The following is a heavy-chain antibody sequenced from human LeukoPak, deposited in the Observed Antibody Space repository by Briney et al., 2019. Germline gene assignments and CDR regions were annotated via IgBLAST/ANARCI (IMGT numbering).Heavy chain of an antibody. D-gene: IGHD3-22*01. J-gene: IGHJ4*02. CDR2: IDPSGGGT. Sequence: ASVKVSCKESGYTFTRNYINWLRQAPGQGLEWTGMIDPSGGGTAYAQKFQDRVTMTSDTSTSTVYMELNSLRSEDTAVYYCARLIGDYYDNSRSSYWHGHLDYWGQGALVTVSS. V-gene: IGHV1-46*01. CDR1: GYTFTRNY. CDR3: ARLIGDYYDNSRSSYWHGHLDY.